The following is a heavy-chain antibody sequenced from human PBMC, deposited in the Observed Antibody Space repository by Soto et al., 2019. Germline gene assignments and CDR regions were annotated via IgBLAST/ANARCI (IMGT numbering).Heavy chain of an antibody. CDR2: IIPIFGTA. CDR3: ARDQEQLVSGLDGMDV. Sequence: QVQLVQSGAEVKKPGSSVKVSCKASGGTFSSYAISWVRQAPGQGLAWMGGIIPIFGTANYAQKFQGRVTITADDSTSTAYMELRSLRSEDTAGYYCARDQEQLVSGLDGMDVWGQGTTVTVSS. D-gene: IGHD6-13*01. CDR1: GGTFSSYA. V-gene: IGHV1-69*01. J-gene: IGHJ6*02.